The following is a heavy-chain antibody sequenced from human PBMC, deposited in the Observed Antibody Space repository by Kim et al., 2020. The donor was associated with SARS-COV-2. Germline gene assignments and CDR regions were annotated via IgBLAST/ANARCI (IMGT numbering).Heavy chain of an antibody. J-gene: IGHJ6*02. CDR2: MNPNSGNT. Sequence: ASVKVSCKASGYTFTSYDINWVRQATGQGLEWMGWMNPNSGNTGYAQKFQGRVTMTRNTSISTAYMELSSLRSEDTAVYYCARGPTYGSGSYYHFYYYYGMDFWGQGTTVTVSS. V-gene: IGHV1-8*01. CDR1: GYTFTSYD. D-gene: IGHD3-10*01. CDR3: ARGPTYGSGSYYHFYYYYGMDF.